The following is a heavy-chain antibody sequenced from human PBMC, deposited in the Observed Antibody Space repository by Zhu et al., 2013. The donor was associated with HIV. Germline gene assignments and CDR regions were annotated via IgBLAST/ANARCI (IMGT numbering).Heavy chain of an antibody. D-gene: IGHD6-19*01. V-gene: IGHV1-69*06. J-gene: IGHJ6*02. CDR1: GGTFSSYA. CDR3: AREGSSGPTGELGYYYYYGMDV. Sequence: QVQLVQSGAEVKKPGSSVKVSCKASGGTFSSYAISWVRQAPGQGLEWMGGIIPIFGTANYAQKLQGRVTMTTDTSTSTAYMELRSLRSDDTAVYYCAREGSSGPTGELGYYYYYGMDVWGQGTTVTVSS. CDR2: IIPIFGTA.